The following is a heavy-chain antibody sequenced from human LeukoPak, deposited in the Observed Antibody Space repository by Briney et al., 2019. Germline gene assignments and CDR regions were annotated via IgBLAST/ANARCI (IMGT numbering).Heavy chain of an antibody. V-gene: IGHV4-34*01. CDR2: INHSGST. CDR1: GGSFSGYY. D-gene: IGHD3-22*01. CDR3: ARGHYYDSSGYFDY. Sequence: SETLSLTCAVSGGSFSGYYWSWIRQPPGKGLEWIGEINHSGSTNYNPSLKSRVTISVDTSKNQFSLKLSSVTAADTAVYYCARGHYYDSSGYFDYWGQGTLVSVSS. J-gene: IGHJ4*02.